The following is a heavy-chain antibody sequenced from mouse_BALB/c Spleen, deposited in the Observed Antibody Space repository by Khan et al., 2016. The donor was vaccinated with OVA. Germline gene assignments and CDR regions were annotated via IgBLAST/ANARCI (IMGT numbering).Heavy chain of an antibody. V-gene: IGHV5-6*01. CDR1: GFTFSSYS. CDR2: ISSGGDYT. CDR3: ADHLTGSFAY. J-gene: IGHJ3*01. Sequence: EVELVESGGDLVKPGGSLKLSCAASGFTFSSYSMSWVRQTPDKRLEWVASISSGGDYTYYPDSVQGRFTISRDNAKNTLYLQMSDLKSEDTAMDYCADHLTGSFAYGGQGTLGTVSA.